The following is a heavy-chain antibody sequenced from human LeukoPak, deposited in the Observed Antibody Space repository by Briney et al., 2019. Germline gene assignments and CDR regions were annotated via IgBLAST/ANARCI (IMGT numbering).Heavy chain of an antibody. Sequence: PSETLSLTCTVSGDSITGSAFYWGWIRQAPGKGLEWIGNIFHGGNTHYNPSLKSRVSISVDRSKNQVSLNLSSVTAADTALYYCAKQGRQIPFGGGVAIAPFYIWGQGTMVTVSS. D-gene: IGHD3-16*02. CDR1: GDSITGSAFY. J-gene: IGHJ3*02. V-gene: IGHV4-39*01. CDR3: AKQGRQIPFGGGVAIAPFYI. CDR2: IFHGGNT.